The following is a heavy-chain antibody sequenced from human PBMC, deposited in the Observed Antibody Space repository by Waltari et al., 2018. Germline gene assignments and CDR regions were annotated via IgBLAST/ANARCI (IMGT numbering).Heavy chain of an antibody. V-gene: IGHV1-58*01. Sequence: QMQLVQSGPEVKKPGTSVKVSCKASGFTFTSSAVQWVRQARGQRLEWIGWIVVGSGNTNYAQKFQERVTITRDMSTSTAYMELSSLRSEDTAVYYCAAIYDSSALFDYWGQGTLVTVSS. CDR3: AAIYDSSALFDY. D-gene: IGHD3-22*01. J-gene: IGHJ4*02. CDR1: GFTFTSSA. CDR2: IVVGSGNT.